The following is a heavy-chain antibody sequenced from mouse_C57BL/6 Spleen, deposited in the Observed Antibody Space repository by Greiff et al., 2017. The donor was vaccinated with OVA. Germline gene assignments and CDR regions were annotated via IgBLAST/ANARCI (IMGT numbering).Heavy chain of an antibody. CDR1: GYTFTSYW. V-gene: IGHV1-64*01. D-gene: IGHD3-2*02. CDR3: ARRLYFDY. CDR2: IHPNSGST. J-gene: IGHJ2*01. Sequence: QVQLQQPGAELVKPGASVKLSCTASGYTFTSYWMHWVKQTPGQGLEWIGMIHPNSGSTNYNEKFKSKSTLTVDKSSSTAYMQLSSLTSEDSAVYYCARRLYFDYWGQGTTLTVSS.